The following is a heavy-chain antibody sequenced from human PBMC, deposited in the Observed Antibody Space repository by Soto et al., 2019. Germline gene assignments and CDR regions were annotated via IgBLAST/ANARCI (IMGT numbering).Heavy chain of an antibody. Sequence: GASVKVSCKASGYTFTGYYMHWVRQAPGQGLEWMGWINPNSGGTNYAQKFQGWVTMTRDTSISTAYMELSRLRSDDTAVYYCARAGTYSGYDVGNYWGQGTLVTVSS. J-gene: IGHJ4*02. CDR3: ARAGTYSGYDVGNY. V-gene: IGHV1-2*04. D-gene: IGHD5-12*01. CDR1: GYTFTGYY. CDR2: INPNSGGT.